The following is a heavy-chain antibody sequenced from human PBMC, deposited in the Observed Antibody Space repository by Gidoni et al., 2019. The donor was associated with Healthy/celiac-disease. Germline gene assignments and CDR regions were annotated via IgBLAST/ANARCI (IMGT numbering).Heavy chain of an antibody. J-gene: IGHJ5*02. CDR2: IDPGDSYT. CDR1: GYSFTSYW. D-gene: IGHD2-2*02. V-gene: IGHV5-10-1*03. CDR3: AGHVPRMMYQLLYVGGSWFDP. Sequence: EVQLVQSVAEVKKPGESLRISCKGSGYSFTSYWISWVRQMPGKGLEWMGRIDPGDSYTNYSPSFQGHVTISADKSISTAYLQWSSLKASDTAMYYCAGHVPRMMYQLLYVGGSWFDPWGQGTLVTVSS.